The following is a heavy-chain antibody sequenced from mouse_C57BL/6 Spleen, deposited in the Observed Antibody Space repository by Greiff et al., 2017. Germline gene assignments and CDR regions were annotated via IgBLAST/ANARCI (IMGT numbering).Heavy chain of an antibody. Sequence: VKLVESGPGLVAPSQSLSITCTVSGFSLTSYGVHWVRQPPGKGLEWLVVIWSDGSTTYNSALNSRLSISKDNSKSKVFLKMSSLQTDDTAVYYCARHEVYYDDAMDYWGQGTSVTVSS. CDR3: ARHEVYYDDAMDY. J-gene: IGHJ4*01. CDR1: GFSLTSYG. V-gene: IGHV2-6-1*01. D-gene: IGHD2-4*01. CDR2: IWSDGST.